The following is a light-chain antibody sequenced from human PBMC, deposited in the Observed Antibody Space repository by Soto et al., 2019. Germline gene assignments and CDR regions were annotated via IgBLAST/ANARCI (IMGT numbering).Light chain of an antibody. J-gene: IGLJ2*01. Sequence: QSALTQPASVSGSPGQSITISCTGTSSDVGTYNYVSWNQHHPGKAPKLMIYDVSNRPSGVSNRFSGSKSGNTASLTISGLQAEDEADYYCSSYTSSSTLLFGGGTKLTVL. CDR2: DVS. CDR1: SSDVGTYNY. CDR3: SSYTSSSTLL. V-gene: IGLV2-14*03.